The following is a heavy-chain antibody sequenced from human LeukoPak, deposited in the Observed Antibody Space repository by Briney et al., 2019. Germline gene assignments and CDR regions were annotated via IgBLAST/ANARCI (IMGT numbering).Heavy chain of an antibody. D-gene: IGHD3-22*01. J-gene: IGHJ4*02. Sequence: GGSLRLSCAASGFTFSSYWMSWVRQPPGKGLEWVANIKQDGSEKYYVDSVKGRFTISRDKPKNSLYLQMNSLRAEDTAVYYCARAHRDSSGYYYGYWGQGTLVTVSS. CDR1: GFTFSSYW. V-gene: IGHV3-7*03. CDR2: IKQDGSEK. CDR3: ARAHRDSSGYYYGY.